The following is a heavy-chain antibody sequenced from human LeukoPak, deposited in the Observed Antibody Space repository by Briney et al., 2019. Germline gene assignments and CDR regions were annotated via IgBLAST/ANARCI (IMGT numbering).Heavy chain of an antibody. CDR3: ARHDRSNAISSFRGYAFDL. CDR1: GGSISSYY. J-gene: IGHJ3*01. CDR2: IYYSGST. Sequence: SETLSLTCTVSGGSISSYYWSWIRQPPGKGLEWIGYIYYSGSTNYNPSLKSRVTISVDTSKNQFSLKLSSVTAADTAVYYCARHDRSNAISSFRGYAFDLWRERTMVTV. D-gene: IGHD3-10*01. V-gene: IGHV4-59*08.